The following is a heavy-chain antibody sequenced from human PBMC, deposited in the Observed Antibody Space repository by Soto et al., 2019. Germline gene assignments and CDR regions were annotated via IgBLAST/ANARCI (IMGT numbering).Heavy chain of an antibody. V-gene: IGHV3-74*01. J-gene: IGHJ3*01. CDR1: GFTFDYYW. CDR3: ARGDRGGFDL. Sequence: EVQLVESGGGLVQPGESLRLSCAASGFTFDYYWMHWVRQAPGKGLVWVSRVHSDGTTTTYADSVKGRFTISSDNARNTVSLQMSSRRAEDTAIYYCARGDRGGFDLWGHGTVVTVSS. D-gene: IGHD3-10*01. CDR2: VHSDGTTT.